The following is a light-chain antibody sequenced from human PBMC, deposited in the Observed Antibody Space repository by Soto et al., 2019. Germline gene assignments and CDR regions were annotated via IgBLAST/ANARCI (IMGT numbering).Light chain of an antibody. CDR3: SSYARGNNSV. CDR1: NSDVGGYNY. V-gene: IGLV2-8*01. CDR2: EVT. J-gene: IGLJ1*01. Sequence: QSALTQPPSASGSPGQSVTIPCTGTNSDVGGYNYVSWYQQYPGKAPKLIIYEVTRRPSGVPDRFSGSKSGNTASLTVSGLQADDEADYYCSSYARGNNSVFGAGTKVTVL.